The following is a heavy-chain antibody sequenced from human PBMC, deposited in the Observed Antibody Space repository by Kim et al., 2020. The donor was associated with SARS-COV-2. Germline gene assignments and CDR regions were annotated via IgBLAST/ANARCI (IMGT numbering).Heavy chain of an antibody. D-gene: IGHD1-26*01. J-gene: IGHJ3*02. CDR2: INWSGGST. CDR1: GFTFGSYA. CDR3: ARVRLAGSCSLPVGDACDI. Sequence: GGSLRLSCAASGFTFGSYAMSWVRQAPGKGLEWVSAINWSGGSTGYADSVKGRFTISRDNAKNSLYLQMNSLRAEDTALYHCARVRLAGSCSLPVGDACDIWGQETMVTVSS. V-gene: IGHV3-20*01.